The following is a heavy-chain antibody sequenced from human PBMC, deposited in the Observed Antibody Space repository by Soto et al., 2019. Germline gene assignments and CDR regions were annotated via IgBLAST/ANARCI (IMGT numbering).Heavy chain of an antibody. Sequence: QVQLVQSGADVKKPGSSVKVSCKVSGGTFSSYAINWVRQAPGQGLEWMGGIIPIFGTANYEQKFQDRVTSSSDGSTSTAYVEVSSLRSKDTAMYYCARDVEVAGNKRWFDFCGHGTLVTVSS. D-gene: IGHD6-19*01. J-gene: IGHJ5*01. CDR2: IIPIFGTA. V-gene: IGHV1-69*01. CDR1: GGTFSSYA. CDR3: ARDVEVAGNKRWFDF.